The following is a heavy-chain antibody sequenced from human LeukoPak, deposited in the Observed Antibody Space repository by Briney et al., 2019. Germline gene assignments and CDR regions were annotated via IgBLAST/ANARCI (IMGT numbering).Heavy chain of an antibody. CDR3: AREGAVPAAKYYYYYMDV. D-gene: IGHD2-2*01. J-gene: IGHJ6*03. CDR2: IYTSGST. CDR1: GGSISSGSYY. V-gene: IGHV4-61*02. Sequence: PSETLSLTCTVSGGSISSGSYYWSWIRQPAGKGLEWIGRIYTSGSTNYNPSLKSRVTISVDTSKNQFSLKLSSVTAADTAVYYCAREGAVPAAKYYYYYMDVWGKGTTVTVSS.